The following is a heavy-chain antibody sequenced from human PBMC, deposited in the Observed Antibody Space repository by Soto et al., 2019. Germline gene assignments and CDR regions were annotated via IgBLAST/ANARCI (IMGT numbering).Heavy chain of an antibody. CDR3: ASLSERYDCIWGSYGYYMDV. J-gene: IGHJ6*03. D-gene: IGHD3-16*01. CDR2: IYYSGST. V-gene: IGHV4-59*08. CDR1: GGSISSYY. Sequence: SETLSLTCTVSGGSISSYYWSWIRQPPGKGLEWIGYIYYSGSTNYNPSLKSRVTISVDTSKNQFSLKLSSVTAADTAVYYCASLSERYDCIWGSYGYYMDVWGKGTTVTVSS.